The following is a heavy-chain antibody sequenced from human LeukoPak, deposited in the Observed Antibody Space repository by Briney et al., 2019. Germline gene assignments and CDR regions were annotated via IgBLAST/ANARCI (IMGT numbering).Heavy chain of an antibody. J-gene: IGHJ4*02. V-gene: IGHV6-1*01. D-gene: IGHD4-11*01. CDR3: ARQGDYRFDY. Sequence: SQTLSLTCAISGDSVSSNSAGWSWIRQSPSRGLEWLGRTYYRSKWYNDYAVSVKSRITINPDTSKNQLSLQLNSVTPEDTAVYYCARQGDYRFDYWGQGTLVTVSS. CDR2: TYYRSKWYN. CDR1: GDSVSSNSAG.